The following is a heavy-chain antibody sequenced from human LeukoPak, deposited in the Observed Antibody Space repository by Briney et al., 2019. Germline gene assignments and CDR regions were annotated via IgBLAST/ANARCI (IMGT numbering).Heavy chain of an antibody. J-gene: IGHJ4*02. Sequence: GGSLRLSCAASGLTFSSYWMHWVRQAPGKGLVWVSRINSDGSSTSYADSVKGRFTISRDNAKNTLYLQMNSLRAEDTAVYYCARVRRTVTTPLDYWGQGTLVTVSS. D-gene: IGHD4-17*01. CDR2: INSDGSST. CDR1: GLTFSSYW. CDR3: ARVRRTVTTPLDY. V-gene: IGHV3-74*01.